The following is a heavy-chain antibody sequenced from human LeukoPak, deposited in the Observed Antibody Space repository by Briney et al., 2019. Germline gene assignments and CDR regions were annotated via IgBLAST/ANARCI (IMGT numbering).Heavy chain of an antibody. Sequence: PGGSLRLSCVASRFTFSKYWMLWVRQAPGKGLESVSRINTDGTVTTYADSVKGRFTVSRDNADNTMFLQMNSVRDEDMAVYYCATKQWLAPPPDSWGQGTPVTVSS. CDR3: ATKQWLAPPPDS. CDR1: RFTFSKYW. D-gene: IGHD6-19*01. V-gene: IGHV3-74*01. J-gene: IGHJ4*02. CDR2: INTDGTVT.